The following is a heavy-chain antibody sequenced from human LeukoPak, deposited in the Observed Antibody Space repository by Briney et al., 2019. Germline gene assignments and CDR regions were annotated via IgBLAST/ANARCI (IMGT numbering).Heavy chain of an antibody. CDR3: VKNDAGRMDFDI. D-gene: IGHD1-1*01. V-gene: IGHV3-64D*06. CDR1: GFTFSSYA. Sequence: GGSLRLSCSASGFTFSSYAMHWVRQAPGKGREYVSAISSNGGSTYYADSVKGRFTISRDNSKNTLYLQMSSLRAEDTAVYYCVKNDAGRMDFDIWGQGTMVTVSS. CDR2: ISSNGGST. J-gene: IGHJ3*02.